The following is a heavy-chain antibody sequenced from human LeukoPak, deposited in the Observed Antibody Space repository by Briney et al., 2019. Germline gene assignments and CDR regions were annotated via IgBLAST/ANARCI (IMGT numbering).Heavy chain of an antibody. CDR2: ISWNSGNV. D-gene: IGHD3-22*01. CDR1: GFIFDDYA. J-gene: IGHJ4*02. Sequence: PGRSLRLSCVASGFIFDDYAMHWVRQAPGKGLEWVSGISWNSGNVDYADSVKGRFAISRDNAKNSLYLQMNSLRAEDTALYYCAKSSDSFYDTTGPDYWGQGTLVTVSS. V-gene: IGHV3-9*01. CDR3: AKSSDSFYDTTGPDY.